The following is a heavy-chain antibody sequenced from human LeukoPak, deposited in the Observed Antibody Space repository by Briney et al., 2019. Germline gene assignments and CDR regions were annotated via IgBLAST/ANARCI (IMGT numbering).Heavy chain of an antibody. D-gene: IGHD1-26*01. V-gene: IGHV5-51*01. J-gene: IGHJ4*02. CDR3: ARRSSGGSYWD. Sequence: GESLKISCKGSGYSFTSYWIAWVRQMPGKGLEWMAIIYPGDSETRYSPSFQGQVTISADKSITTGYLQWSSLKASDTAMYYCARRSSGGSYWDWGQGTLVTVSS. CDR1: GYSFTSYW. CDR2: IYPGDSET.